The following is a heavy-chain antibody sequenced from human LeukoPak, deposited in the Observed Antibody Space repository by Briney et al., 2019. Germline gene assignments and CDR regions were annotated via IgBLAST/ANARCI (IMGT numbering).Heavy chain of an antibody. Sequence: SVKVSCKASGGTFSSYAISWVRQAPGQGLEWMGGIIPIFGTANYAQKFQGRVTITAVESTSTAYMELSSLRSEDTAVYYCASRGANTTRYFDYWGQGTLVTVPS. D-gene: IGHD1-14*01. CDR2: IIPIFGTA. J-gene: IGHJ4*02. CDR1: GGTFSSYA. CDR3: ASRGANTTRYFDY. V-gene: IGHV1-69*13.